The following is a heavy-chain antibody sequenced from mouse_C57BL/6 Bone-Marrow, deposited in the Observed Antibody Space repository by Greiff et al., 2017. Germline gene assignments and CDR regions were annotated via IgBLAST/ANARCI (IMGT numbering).Heavy chain of an antibody. D-gene: IGHD2-5*01. Sequence: VQLQQPGAELVRPGSSVKLSCKASGYTFTSYWMHWVKQRPIQGLEWIGNIDPSDSETHYNQKFKDKATITADTSSNTAYLQLSSLTSEDTAIYYCAHDSNYFAWFAYWGQGTLVTVSA. V-gene: IGHV1-52*01. CDR3: AHDSNYFAWFAY. J-gene: IGHJ3*01. CDR2: IDPSDSET. CDR1: GYTFTSYW.